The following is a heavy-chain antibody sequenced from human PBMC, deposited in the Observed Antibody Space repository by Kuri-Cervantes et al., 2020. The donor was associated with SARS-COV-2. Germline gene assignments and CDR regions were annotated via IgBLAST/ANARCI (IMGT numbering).Heavy chain of an antibody. CDR3: ARMYGSDWGYIYFDY. D-gene: IGHD6-25*01. CDR2: SRNKANSYTT. CDR1: GLIFSDHY. J-gene: IGHJ4*02. Sequence: GGSLRLSCAASGLIFSDHYMAWVRQAPGSGLEWVGHSRNKANSYTTEYAASVKGRFTISRDDTSNSLFLHMTSLKSEDTAVYYCARMYGSDWGYIYFDYWGQGTLVTVSS. V-gene: IGHV3-72*01.